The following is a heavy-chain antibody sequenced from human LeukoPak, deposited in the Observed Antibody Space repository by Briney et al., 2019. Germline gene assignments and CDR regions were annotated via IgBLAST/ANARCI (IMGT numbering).Heavy chain of an antibody. CDR3: ARDQEGFDY. V-gene: IGHV1-46*01. Sequence: ASVKVSCKASGYTFTNNYLHWVRQAPGQGLEWMGMIYPRDGSTSYAQNFQGRFTVTRDTSTTTVHMELRGLRSEDTAVYYCARDQEGFDYWGQGTVVTVSS. J-gene: IGHJ4*02. CDR2: IYPRDGST. CDR1: GYTFTNNY.